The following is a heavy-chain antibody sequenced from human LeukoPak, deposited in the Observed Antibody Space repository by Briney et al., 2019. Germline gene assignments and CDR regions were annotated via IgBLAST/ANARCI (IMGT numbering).Heavy chain of an antibody. CDR2: ISSSSSYI. CDR1: GFTFSSYS. Sequence: GGSLRLSCAASGFTFSSYSMNWVRQAPGKGLEWVSSISSSSSYIYYADSVRGRFTISRDNANNALHLQMNSLRAEDTAVYYCARVFWETVNTGYYSDFWGQGTLVTVSS. V-gene: IGHV3-21*01. D-gene: IGHD3-22*01. CDR3: ARVFWETVNTGYYSDF. J-gene: IGHJ4*02.